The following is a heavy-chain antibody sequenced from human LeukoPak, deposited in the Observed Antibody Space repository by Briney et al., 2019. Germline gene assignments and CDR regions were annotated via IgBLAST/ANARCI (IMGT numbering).Heavy chain of an antibody. V-gene: IGHV1-3*01. CDR2: INAGNGNT. J-gene: IGHJ4*02. CDR1: GYTFTSYA. D-gene: IGHD3/OR15-3a*01. Sequence: ASVKVSCKASGYTFTSYAMHWVRQAPGQGLEWMGWINAGNGNTKYSQKFQGRVTTTRDTSASTAYMELSSLRSEDTAVYYCARGGGMDYHPHSDYWGQGTLVTVSS. CDR3: ARGGGMDYHPHSDY.